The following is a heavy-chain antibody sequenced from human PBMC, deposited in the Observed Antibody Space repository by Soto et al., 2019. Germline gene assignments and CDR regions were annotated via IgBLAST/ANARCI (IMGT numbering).Heavy chain of an antibody. Sequence: SETLSLTCTVSGGSISSSSYYWGWIRQPPGKGLEWIGSIYYSGSTYYNPSLKSRVTISVDTSKNQFSLKLSSVTAADTAVYYCARPAAAGWFDPWGQGTLVTVS. CDR1: GGSISSSSYY. CDR2: IYYSGST. J-gene: IGHJ5*02. V-gene: IGHV4-39*01. D-gene: IGHD6-13*01. CDR3: ARPAAAGWFDP.